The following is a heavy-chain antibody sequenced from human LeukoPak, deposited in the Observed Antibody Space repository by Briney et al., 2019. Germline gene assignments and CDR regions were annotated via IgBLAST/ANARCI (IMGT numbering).Heavy chain of an antibody. V-gene: IGHV3-9*01. CDR1: GFTFHDYA. CDR3: ARDDYNTLSSNLHY. J-gene: IGHJ4*02. D-gene: IGHD3-9*01. Sequence: GGSLRLSCAASGFTFHDYAMHWVRQAPGKGLEWVTGINWDNGGIVYADSVKGRFTVSRDNAKNSLYLQMNSLRPEDTAFYYCARDDYNTLSSNLHYWGQGTLVTVSS. CDR2: INWDNGGI.